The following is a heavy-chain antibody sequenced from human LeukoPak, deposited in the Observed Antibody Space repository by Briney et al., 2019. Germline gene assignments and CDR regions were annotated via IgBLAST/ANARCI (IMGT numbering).Heavy chain of an antibody. CDR3: ARGEGLAARLWFDP. CDR1: GFTVSSNY. Sequence: GGSLRLSCAASGFTVSSNYMSWVRHAPGKGLEWVSVIYSGGSTYYADSVKGRFTISRDNSKNTLYLQMNSLRAEDTAVYYCARGEGLAARLWFDPWGQGTLVTVSS. V-gene: IGHV3-53*01. CDR2: IYSGGST. J-gene: IGHJ5*02. D-gene: IGHD6-6*01.